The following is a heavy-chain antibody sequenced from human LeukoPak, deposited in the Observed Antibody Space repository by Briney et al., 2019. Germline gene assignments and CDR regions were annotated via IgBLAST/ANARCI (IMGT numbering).Heavy chain of an antibody. D-gene: IGHD7-27*01. V-gene: IGHV3-30*18. CDR3: AKEFTGAFDY. J-gene: IGHJ4*02. CDR2: ISYDGSNK. CDR1: GFTFSSYG. Sequence: GGSLRLSCAASGFTFSSYGMPWVRLAPGKGLEWVAVISYDGSNKYYADSVKGRFTISRDNSKNTLYLQMNSLRAEDTAVYYCAKEFTGAFDYWGQGTLVTVSP.